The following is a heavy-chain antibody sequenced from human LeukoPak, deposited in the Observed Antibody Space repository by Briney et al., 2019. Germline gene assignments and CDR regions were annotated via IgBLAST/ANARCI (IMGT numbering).Heavy chain of an antibody. V-gene: IGHV3-53*01. CDR3: AKDREGLSSGYDLEYFDY. CDR2: IYSGGST. J-gene: IGHJ4*02. CDR1: GFTVSSNY. Sequence: GGSLRLSCAASGFTVSSNYMSWVRQAPGKGLEWVSVIYSGGSTYYADSVKGRFTISRDNSKNTLFLQMNSLRAEDTAVYYCAKDREGLSSGYDLEYFDYWGQGTLVTVSS. D-gene: IGHD5-12*01.